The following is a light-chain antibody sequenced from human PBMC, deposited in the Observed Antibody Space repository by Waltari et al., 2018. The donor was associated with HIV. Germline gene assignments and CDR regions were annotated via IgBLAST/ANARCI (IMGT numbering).Light chain of an antibody. V-gene: IGLV4-69*01. CDR2: LNGDGSH. CDR3: QTRGGNDNPPLV. CDR1: SEHSSYA. J-gene: IGLJ3*02. Sequence: QLVLTQAPSASASLGASIKITCTLSSEHSSYAIAWHPKQTEEVPRFLMKLNGDGSHMKGGGLPDRFSGSSSGAERYLTISSLQSDDEAEYYCQTRGGNDNPPLVFGGGTKLTVL.